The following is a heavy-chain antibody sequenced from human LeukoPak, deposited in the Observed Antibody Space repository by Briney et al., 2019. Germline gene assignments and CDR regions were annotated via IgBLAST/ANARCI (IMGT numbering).Heavy chain of an antibody. Sequence: PSETLSLTGSVAGVSINSHYWIWIRQPPGKGLVGVGYLYYSGSTNYHPSLKSRVTRSVDTSKNQFSVKLSSVTDEDKAVYYCTTRYYGSGRLDQEFNHWGQGTLVTVSS. CDR2: LYYSGST. D-gene: IGHD3-10*01. CDR1: GVSINSHY. CDR3: TTRYYGSGRLDQEFNH. J-gene: IGHJ4*02. V-gene: IGHV4-59*11.